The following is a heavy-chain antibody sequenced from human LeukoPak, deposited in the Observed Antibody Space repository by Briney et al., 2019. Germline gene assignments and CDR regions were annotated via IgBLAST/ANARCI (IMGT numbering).Heavy chain of an antibody. CDR1: GFTFSGSG. D-gene: IGHD3-16*02. J-gene: IGHJ3*01. Sequence: PGGSLRLSCAASGFTFSGSGMSWVRQAPGEGLEWVSRISYSGANSHYTDYVRGRFTISRDNSKDSLYLQMNSLRAEHTAIYYCARDMQLSTWGLGTMVTVSS. CDR3: ARDMQLST. V-gene: IGHV3-23*01. CDR2: ISYSGANS.